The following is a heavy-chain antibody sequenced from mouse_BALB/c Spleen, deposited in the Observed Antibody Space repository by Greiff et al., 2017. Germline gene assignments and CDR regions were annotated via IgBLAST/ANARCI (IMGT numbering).Heavy chain of an antibody. Sequence: LQQPGSELVRPGASVKLSCKASGYTFTSYWMHWVKQRPGQGLEWIGNIYPGSGSTNYDEKFKSKATLTVDTSSSTAYMQLSSLTSEDSAVYYCTRYGNYGAYWGQGTLVTVSA. CDR1: GYTFTSYW. J-gene: IGHJ3*01. D-gene: IGHD2-1*01. V-gene: IGHV1S22*01. CDR3: TRYGNYGAY. CDR2: IYPGSGST.